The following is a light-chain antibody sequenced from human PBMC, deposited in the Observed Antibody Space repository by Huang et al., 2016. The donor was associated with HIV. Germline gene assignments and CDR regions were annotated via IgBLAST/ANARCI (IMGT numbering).Light chain of an antibody. J-gene: IGKJ1*01. V-gene: IGKV3-15*01. CDR3: QQYSNWPPWT. CDR2: GAS. CDR1: QSVSSS. Sequence: IVMTQSPATLSVSPGERATLSCTASQSVSSSLAWYQQIPGQAPSLLIYGASTRATGIPARFSGSGSGTEFTLTITSLQSEDFAVYYCQQYSNWPPWTFGQGTKVEVK.